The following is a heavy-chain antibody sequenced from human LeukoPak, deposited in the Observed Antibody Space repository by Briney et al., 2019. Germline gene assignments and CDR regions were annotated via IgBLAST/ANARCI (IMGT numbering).Heavy chain of an antibody. Sequence: ASVKVSCKASGYTFTSYDINWVRQATGQGLEWMGWMNPNSGNTGYAQKFQGRVTMTRNTSISTAYMELSSLRSEDTAVYYCARDPYGPRTGYYYYMDVWGKGTTVTVSS. CDR1: GYTFTSYD. V-gene: IGHV1-8*01. D-gene: IGHD3-10*01. J-gene: IGHJ6*03. CDR2: MNPNSGNT. CDR3: ARDPYGPRTGYYYYMDV.